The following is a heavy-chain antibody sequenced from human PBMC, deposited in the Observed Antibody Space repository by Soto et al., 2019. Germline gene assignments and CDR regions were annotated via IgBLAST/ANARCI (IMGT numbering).Heavy chain of an antibody. CDR2: IWYDGSNK. Sequence: QVQLVESGGGVVQPGRSLRLSCAASGFTFSSYGMHWVRQAPGKGLEWVAVIWYDGSNKYYADSVKGRFTISRDNSKNTLDLQMNSLRAEDTAVYYCARDGILWFGESNLEPLPFDYWGQGTLVTVSS. V-gene: IGHV3-33*01. J-gene: IGHJ4*02. D-gene: IGHD3-10*01. CDR1: GFTFSSYG. CDR3: ARDGILWFGESNLEPLPFDY.